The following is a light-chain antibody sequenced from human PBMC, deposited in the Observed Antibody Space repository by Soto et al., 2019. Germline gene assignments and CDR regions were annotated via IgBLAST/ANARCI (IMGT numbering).Light chain of an antibody. CDR1: SSNIGAIYD. CDR2: GNN. V-gene: IGLV1-40*01. J-gene: IGLJ3*02. CDR3: QSYDSSLSGSV. Sequence: QSVLTQPPSVSGAPGQRVTISCTGSSSNIGAIYDVHWYQQVPGTAPKVLIFGNNKRPSGVPDRFSGSKSGTSASLAITGLQAEDEADYYCQSYDSSLSGSVFGGGTKLTVL.